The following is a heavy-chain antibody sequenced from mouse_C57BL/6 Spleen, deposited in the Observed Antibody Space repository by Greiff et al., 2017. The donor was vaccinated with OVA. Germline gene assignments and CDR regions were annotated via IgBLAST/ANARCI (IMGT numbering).Heavy chain of an antibody. CDR3: TSYSNPYYCAMGY. D-gene: IGHD2-5*01. V-gene: IGHV1-82*01. J-gene: IGHJ4*01. CDR1: GYAFSSYW. Sequence: QVQLQQSGPELVKPGASVKISCKASGYAFSSYWMNWVKQRPGKGLEWIGRIYPGAGDTNYNGKFKGTAILTADKSYSTAYMLLSGLTSDDSAVYCSTSYSNPYYCAMGYWGQGTSVTVAT. CDR2: IYPGAGDT.